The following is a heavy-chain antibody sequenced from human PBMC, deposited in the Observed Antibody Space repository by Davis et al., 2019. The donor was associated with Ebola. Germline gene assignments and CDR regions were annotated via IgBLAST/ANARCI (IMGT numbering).Heavy chain of an antibody. V-gene: IGHV1-2*04. J-gene: IGHJ6*02. CDR3: ARNSGSHHPKPGYYGMDV. D-gene: IGHD1-14*01. Sequence: ASVKVSCKASGYTFTGYYMHWVRQAPGQGLEWMGWINPNSGGTNYAQKFQGWVTMTRDTSISTAYMELSSLRSEDTAVYYCARNSGSHHPKPGYYGMDVWGQGTTVTVSS. CDR1: GYTFTGYY. CDR2: INPNSGGT.